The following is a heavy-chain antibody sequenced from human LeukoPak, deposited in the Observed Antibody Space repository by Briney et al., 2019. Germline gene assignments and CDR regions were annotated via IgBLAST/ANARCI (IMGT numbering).Heavy chain of an antibody. V-gene: IGHV7-4-1*02. CDR2: INTNTGNP. CDR3: ARGASASLYRNYMDV. D-gene: IGHD6-13*01. CDR1: GYTFTSYA. Sequence: ASVKVSCKASGYTFTSYAMNWVRQAPGQGLEWMGWINTNTGNPTYAQGFTGRFVFSLDTSVSTAYLQISSLKAEDTAVYYCARGASASLYRNYMDVWGKGTTVTVSS. J-gene: IGHJ6*03.